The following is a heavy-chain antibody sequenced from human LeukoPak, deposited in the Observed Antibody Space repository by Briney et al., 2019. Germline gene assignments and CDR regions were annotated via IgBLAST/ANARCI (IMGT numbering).Heavy chain of an antibody. V-gene: IGHV4-39*07. CDR2: IYHSGST. CDR1: GGSISSSSYY. Sequence: PSETLSLTCTVSGGSISSSSYYWGWIRQPPGKGLEWIGSIYHSGSTYYNPSLKSRVIISVDTSKNQFSLKLSSVTAADTAVYYCARGGGSYYDFWSGKDPFDPWGQGTLVTVSS. D-gene: IGHD3-3*01. J-gene: IGHJ5*02. CDR3: ARGGGSYYDFWSGKDPFDP.